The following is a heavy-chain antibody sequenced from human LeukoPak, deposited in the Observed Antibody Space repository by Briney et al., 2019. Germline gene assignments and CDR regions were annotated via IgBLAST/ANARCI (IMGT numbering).Heavy chain of an antibody. V-gene: IGHV3-23*01. CDR1: GFSFSSYC. CDR2: ISGSGGST. Sequence: GGSLRLSCAASGFSFSSYCMNWVRQAPGKGLEWVSAISGSGGSTYYADSVKGRFTISRDNSKNTLYLQMNSLRAEDTAVYYCAKSNCGGDCRRDWGQGTLVTVSS. CDR3: AKSNCGGDCRRD. J-gene: IGHJ4*02. D-gene: IGHD2-21*02.